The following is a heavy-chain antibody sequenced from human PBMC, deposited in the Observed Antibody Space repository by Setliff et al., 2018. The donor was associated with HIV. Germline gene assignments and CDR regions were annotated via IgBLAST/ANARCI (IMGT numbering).Heavy chain of an antibody. CDR3: GRHAKESGYPMPVDS. J-gene: IGHJ4*02. CDR2: IYHRGST. D-gene: IGHD3-3*01. V-gene: IGHV4-4*02. Sequence: SETLSLTCTVSSGSISGDNWWSWVRQPPGKGLEWIGEIYHRGSTNYNPSLKSRVTISVDTSKNQFSLKLSSAAAADTAVYYCGRHAKESGYPMPVDSWGQGILVTVSS. CDR1: SGSISGDNW.